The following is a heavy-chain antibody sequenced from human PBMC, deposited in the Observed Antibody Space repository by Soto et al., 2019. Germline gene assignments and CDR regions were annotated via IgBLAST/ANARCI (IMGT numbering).Heavy chain of an antibody. CDR3: TSYDSDY. V-gene: IGHV3-49*04. CDR2: IRSKAYGGTT. CDR1: GFTFGDYA. Sequence: HPGGSLRLSCTASGFTFGDYAMSWVRQAPGKGLEWVGFIRSKAYGGTTEYAASVKGRFTISRDDSKSIAYLQMNSLKTEDTAVYYCTSYDSDYWGQGTLVTVSS. D-gene: IGHD2-2*01. J-gene: IGHJ4*02.